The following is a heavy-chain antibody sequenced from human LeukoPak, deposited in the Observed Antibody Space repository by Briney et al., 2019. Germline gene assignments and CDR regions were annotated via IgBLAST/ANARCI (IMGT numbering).Heavy chain of an antibody. CDR3: VRATTVTTPADY. CDR1: GGSISSGAYY. D-gene: IGHD4-17*01. CDR2: IYYSGST. V-gene: IGHV4-31*03. J-gene: IGHJ4*02. Sequence: PSQTLSLTCTVSGGSISSGAYYWSWIRQHPGKGLEWIGYIYYSGSTYYNPSLKSRVTISLDTSKNQFSLKLSSVTAADTAVYYCVRATTVTTPADYWGQGTLVTVSS.